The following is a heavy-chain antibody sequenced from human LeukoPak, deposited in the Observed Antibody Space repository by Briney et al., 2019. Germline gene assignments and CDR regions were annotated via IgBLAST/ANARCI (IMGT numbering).Heavy chain of an antibody. D-gene: IGHD3-16*01. J-gene: IGHJ6*02. Sequence: GGSLRLSCAASGFTVSSNYMSWVRQAPGKGLEWVSVIYSGGSTYYADSVKGRFTISRDNSKNTLYLQMNSLRAEDTAVYYCARERSDDLRYYYYGMDVWGQGTLVTVS. CDR2: IYSGGST. CDR1: GFTVSSNY. V-gene: IGHV3-66*01. CDR3: ARERSDDLRYYYYGMDV.